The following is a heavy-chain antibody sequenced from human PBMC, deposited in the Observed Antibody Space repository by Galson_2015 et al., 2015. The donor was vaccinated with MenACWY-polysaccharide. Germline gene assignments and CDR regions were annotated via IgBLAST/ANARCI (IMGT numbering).Heavy chain of an antibody. CDR2: ISYDGSNK. Sequence: SLRLSCAASGFTFSSYGMHWVRQAPGKGLEWVAVISYDGSNKYYADSVKGRFTTSRDNSKNTLYLQMNNLRAEDTAVYYCTKEVVRGFGLNYWGQGTLVTVSS. D-gene: IGHD3-10*01. J-gene: IGHJ4*02. CDR1: GFTFSSYG. CDR3: TKEVVRGFGLNY. V-gene: IGHV3-30*18.